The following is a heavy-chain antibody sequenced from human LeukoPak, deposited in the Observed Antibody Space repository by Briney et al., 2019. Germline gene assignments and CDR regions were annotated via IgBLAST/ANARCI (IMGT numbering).Heavy chain of an antibody. D-gene: IGHD6-13*01. Sequence: PGRSLRLSCAASGFTFDDYAMHWVRQAPGKGLEWVSGISWNSGSIGYADSVKGRFTISRDNSKNTLYLQMNSLRSEDTAVYYCAGIAAAGTGSHFDHWGQGTLVTVSS. CDR1: GFTFDDYA. CDR3: AGIAAAGTGSHFDH. CDR2: ISWNSGSI. V-gene: IGHV3-9*01. J-gene: IGHJ4*02.